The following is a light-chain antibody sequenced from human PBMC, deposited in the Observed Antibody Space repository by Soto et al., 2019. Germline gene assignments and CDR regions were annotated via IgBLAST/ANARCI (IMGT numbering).Light chain of an antibody. Sequence: QSALTQPASVSGSPGQSITISCSGTTNDVGGYNYVSWYQQHPGKAPKLLIYDVTKRSAGVPDRFSGSKSGNTASLTISGLQTEDEADYYCSSYAGTYTFGVFGTGTKLTVL. V-gene: IGLV2-11*01. CDR1: TNDVGGYNY. CDR3: SSYAGTYTFGV. CDR2: DVT. J-gene: IGLJ1*01.